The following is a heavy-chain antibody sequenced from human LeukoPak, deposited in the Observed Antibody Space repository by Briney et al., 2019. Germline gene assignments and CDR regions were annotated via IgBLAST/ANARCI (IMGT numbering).Heavy chain of an antibody. CDR1: GGSISSSSYY. CDR2: IYYSGST. D-gene: IGHD2-2*01. CDR3: ARRKWYCSSTSCYGGFDY. V-gene: IGHV4-39*07. J-gene: IGHJ4*02. Sequence: SETLSLTCTVSGGSISSSSYYWGWIRQPPGKGLEWIGSIYYSGSTYYNPSLKSRVTISVDTSKNQFSLKLSSVTAADTAVYYCARRKWYCSSTSCYGGFDYWGQGTLVTVSS.